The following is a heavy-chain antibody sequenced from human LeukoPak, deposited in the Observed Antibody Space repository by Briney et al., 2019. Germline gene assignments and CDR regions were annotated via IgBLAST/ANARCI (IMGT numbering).Heavy chain of an antibody. CDR1: GYTFTSYY. D-gene: IGHD3-10*01. J-gene: IGHJ3*02. V-gene: IGHV1-18*04. Sequence: ASVKVSCKASGYTFTSYYMHWVRQAPGQGLEWMGWISAYNGNTNYAQKLQGRVTMTTDTSTSTAYMELRSLRSDDTAVYYCARAPGFGDAFDIWGQGTMVTVSS. CDR2: ISAYNGNT. CDR3: ARAPGFGDAFDI.